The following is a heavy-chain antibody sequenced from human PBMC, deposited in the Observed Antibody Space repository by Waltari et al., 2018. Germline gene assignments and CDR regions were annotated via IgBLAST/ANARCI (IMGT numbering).Heavy chain of an antibody. V-gene: IGHV4-59*11. CDR1: GCSIRSPY. CDR3: AKGDYYGSGSGTYGMDV. D-gene: IGHD3-10*01. CDR2: IYYSGST. J-gene: IGHJ6*02. Sequence: QVQLQESGPGLVKPSETLSLTCTVSGCSIRSPYWIWIRPPPGKGLEWIGYIYYSGSTNYNPSLKSRVTISVDTSKNQFSLKLSSVTAADTAVYYCAKGDYYGSGSGTYGMDVWGQGTTVTVSS.